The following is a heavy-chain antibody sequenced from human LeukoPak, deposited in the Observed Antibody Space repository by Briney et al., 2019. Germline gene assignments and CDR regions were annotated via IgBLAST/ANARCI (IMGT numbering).Heavy chain of an antibody. J-gene: IGHJ6*02. CDR1: GGSIGSYY. CDR2: IYYSGST. CDR3: ASLKRDV. Sequence: SETLSLTCTVSGGSIGSYYWSWIRQPPGKGLEWIGYIYYSGSTNYNPSLKSRVTISVDTSKNQFSLKLSSVTAADTAVYYCASLKRDVWGQGTTVTVSS. V-gene: IGHV4-59*08.